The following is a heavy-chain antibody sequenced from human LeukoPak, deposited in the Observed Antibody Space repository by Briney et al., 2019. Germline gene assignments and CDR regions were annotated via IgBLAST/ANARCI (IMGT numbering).Heavy chain of an antibody. V-gene: IGHV4-61*02. D-gene: IGHD2-15*01. Sequence: PSETLSLTCTVSGGSISSGSYYWSWIRQPAGKGLEWIGRIYTSGSTNYNPSLKSRVTISVDTSKNQFSLKLSSVTAADTAVYYCARFRKIVVVVAAPTYYFDYWGQGTLVTVSS. J-gene: IGHJ4*02. CDR2: IYTSGST. CDR1: GGSISSGSYY. CDR3: ARFRKIVVVVAAPTYYFDY.